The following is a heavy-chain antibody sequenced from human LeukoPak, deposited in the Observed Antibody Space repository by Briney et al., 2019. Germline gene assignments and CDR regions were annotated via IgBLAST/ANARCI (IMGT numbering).Heavy chain of an antibody. V-gene: IGHV3-30*04. D-gene: IGHD5-18*01. CDR3: ARADTAMVFDY. CDR1: GFTFSSYA. CDR2: ISYDGSNK. Sequence: GGSLRLSCAASGFTFSSYAMHWVRRAPGKGLEWVAVISYDGSNKYYADSVKGRFTISRDNCKNTLYLQMNSLRAEDTAVYYCARADTAMVFDYWGQGNLVTVSS. J-gene: IGHJ4*02.